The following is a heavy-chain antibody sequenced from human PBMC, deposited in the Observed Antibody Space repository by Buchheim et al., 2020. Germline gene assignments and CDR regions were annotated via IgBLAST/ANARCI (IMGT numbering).Heavy chain of an antibody. CDR3: ARARGLGPGGYFDL. D-gene: IGHD1-26*01. J-gene: IGHJ2*01. CDR2: ISDDAITT. CDR1: GFTFSDYY. Sequence: QVQLVESGGGLVKPGGSLRLSCAASGFTFSDYYMVWVRQAPGKGLEWVSYISDDAITTRYADSVMGQFTISRDNAKSSLFLQMNSLRPEDTAVYYCARARGLGPGGYFDLWGRG. V-gene: IGHV3-11*01.